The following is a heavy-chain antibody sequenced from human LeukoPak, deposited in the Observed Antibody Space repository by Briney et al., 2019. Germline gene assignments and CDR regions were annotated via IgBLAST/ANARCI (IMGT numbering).Heavy chain of an antibody. CDR1: GFTFSSYG. J-gene: IGHJ4*02. V-gene: IGHV3-23*01. D-gene: IGHD3-10*01. CDR2: ISGNGDNT. CDR3: ANYLSYGPIG. Sequence: PGGSLRLSCAASGFTFSSYGMSWVRQAPGKGLEWVSAISGNGDNTYYADSVKGRFTISRDISKNTLFLQMNSLRAEDTAVYYCANYLSYGPIGWGQGTLVIVSS.